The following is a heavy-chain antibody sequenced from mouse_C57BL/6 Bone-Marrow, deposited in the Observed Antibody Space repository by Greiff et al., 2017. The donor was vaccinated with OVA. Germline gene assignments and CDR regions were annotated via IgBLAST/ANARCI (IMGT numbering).Heavy chain of an antibody. V-gene: IGHV1-78*01. CDR1: GYTFTDHT. CDR3: ARDDGYYLPGFAY. CDR2: IYPRDGST. D-gene: IGHD2-3*01. J-gene: IGHJ3*01. Sequence: VHLVESDAELVKPGASVKISCKVSGYTFTDHTIHWMKQRPEQGLEWIGYIYPRDGSTKYNEKFKGKATLTADKSSSTAYMQLNSLTSEDSAVYFCARDDGYYLPGFAYWGQGTLVTVSA.